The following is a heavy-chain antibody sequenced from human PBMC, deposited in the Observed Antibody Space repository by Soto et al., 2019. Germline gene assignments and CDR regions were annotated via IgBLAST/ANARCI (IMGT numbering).Heavy chain of an antibody. CDR1: GFSLSNARMG. CDR3: ARIWNDIPHNWFDP. D-gene: IGHD2-8*01. J-gene: IGHJ5*02. V-gene: IGHV2-26*01. CDR2: IFSNDEK. Sequence: QVTLKESGPVLVKPTETLTLTCTVSGFSLSNARMGVSWIRQPPGKALEWLAHIFSNDEKSYSTSLKSRLTNSKDTPKRQVVLTMTNMDPVDTATYYCARIWNDIPHNWFDPWGQGTLVTVSS.